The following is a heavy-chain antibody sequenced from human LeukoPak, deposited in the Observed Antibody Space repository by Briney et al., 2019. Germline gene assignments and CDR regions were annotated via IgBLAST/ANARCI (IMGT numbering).Heavy chain of an antibody. D-gene: IGHD3-10*01. J-gene: IGHJ4*02. CDR3: AFAVREPAY. V-gene: IGHV3-11*04. Sequence: GGSLRLSCAVSGFSFRDYYMSWIRQAPGKRLEWVSHISASGTDTRYTDSVKGRFTISRDSANNRLFLQMNGLRVDDTAVYYCAFAVREPAYWGQGTLVTVSS. CDR1: GFSFRDYY. CDR2: ISASGTDT.